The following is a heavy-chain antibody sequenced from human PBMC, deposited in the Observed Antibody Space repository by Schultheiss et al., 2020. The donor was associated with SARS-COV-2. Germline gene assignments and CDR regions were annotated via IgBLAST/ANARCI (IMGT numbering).Heavy chain of an antibody. CDR2: IKQDGSEK. CDR3: AREGRSGYDLRFDY. V-gene: IGHV3-7*03. CDR1: GFTFSSYW. D-gene: IGHD5-12*01. J-gene: IGHJ4*02. Sequence: GESLKISCAASGFTFSSYWMSWVRQAPGKGLEWVANIKQDGSEKYYVDSVKGRFTISRDNAKNSLYLQMNSLRAEDTAVYYCAREGRSGYDLRFDYWGQGTLVTVSS.